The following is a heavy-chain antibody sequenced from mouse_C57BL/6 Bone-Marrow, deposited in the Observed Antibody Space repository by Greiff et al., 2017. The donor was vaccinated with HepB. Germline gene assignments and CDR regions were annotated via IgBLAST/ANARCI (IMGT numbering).Heavy chain of an antibody. J-gene: IGHJ2*01. CDR1: GYTFTSYG. CDR3: ARWGYYYGSYFDY. Sequence: QVQLKESGAELARPGASVKLSCKASGYTFTSYGISWVKQRTGQGLEWIGEIYPRSGNTYYNEKFKGKATLTADKSSSTAYMELRSLTSEDSAVYVCARWGYYYGSYFDYWGQGTTLTVSS. CDR2: IYPRSGNT. V-gene: IGHV1-81*01. D-gene: IGHD1-1*01.